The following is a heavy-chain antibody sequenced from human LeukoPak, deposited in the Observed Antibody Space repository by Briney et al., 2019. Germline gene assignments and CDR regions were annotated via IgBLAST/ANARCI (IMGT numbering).Heavy chain of an antibody. Sequence: GGSLRLSCAASGFTFGSYSMNWVRQAPGKGLEWVSGISGSGGSTYYADSVKGRFTISRDNSKNTLYLQMNSLRSEDTAVYYCAREVYSYALDALDLWGQGTMVTVSS. V-gene: IGHV3-23*01. CDR3: AREVYSYALDALDL. D-gene: IGHD5-18*01. J-gene: IGHJ3*01. CDR1: GFTFGSYS. CDR2: ISGSGGST.